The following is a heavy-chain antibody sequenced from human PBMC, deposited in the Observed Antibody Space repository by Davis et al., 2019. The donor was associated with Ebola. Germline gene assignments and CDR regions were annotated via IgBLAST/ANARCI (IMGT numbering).Heavy chain of an antibody. V-gene: IGHV3-33*01. Sequence: GESLKISCAASGFTFSSYGMHWVRQAPGKGLEWVAVIWYDGSNKYYADSVKGRFTISRDNSKNTLYLQMNSLRAEDTAVYYCARANGDYLYGMDVWGQGTTVTVSS. J-gene: IGHJ6*02. CDR1: GFTFSSYG. CDR2: IWYDGSNK. D-gene: IGHD4-17*01. CDR3: ARANGDYLYGMDV.